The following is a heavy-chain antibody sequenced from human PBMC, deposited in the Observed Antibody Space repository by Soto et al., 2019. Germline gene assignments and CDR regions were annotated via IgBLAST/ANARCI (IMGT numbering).Heavy chain of an antibody. CDR3: ARDTYSSSPLNYGMDV. Sequence: QVQLVESGGGLVKPGGSLRLSCAASGFTLSDYYMSWIRQAPGKGLEWVSYISSRDRSTYYADSVKGRFTISRDNAKNSLYLQMNSLRVEDTAVYYCARDTYSSSPLNYGMDVWGQGTTVTVSS. CDR2: ISSRDRST. J-gene: IGHJ6*02. V-gene: IGHV3-11*01. D-gene: IGHD3-22*01. CDR1: GFTLSDYY.